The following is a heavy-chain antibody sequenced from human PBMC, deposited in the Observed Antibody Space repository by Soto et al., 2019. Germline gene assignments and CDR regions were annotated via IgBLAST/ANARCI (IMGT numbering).Heavy chain of an antibody. V-gene: IGHV3-21*01. J-gene: IGHJ5*02. CDR2: ISSSSSYI. D-gene: IGHD3-3*01. Sequence: EVQLVESGGGLVKPGGSLRLSCAASGFTFSSYSMNWVRHAPGKGLEWVSSISSSSSYIYYADSVKGRFTISRDNAKNSLYLQMNSLRAEDTAVYYCARAWLYDFWSGYLNWFDPWGQGTLVTVSS. CDR1: GFTFSSYS. CDR3: ARAWLYDFWSGYLNWFDP.